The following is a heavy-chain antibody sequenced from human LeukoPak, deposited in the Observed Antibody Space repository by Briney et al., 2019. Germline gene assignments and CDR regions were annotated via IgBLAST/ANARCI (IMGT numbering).Heavy chain of an antibody. CDR1: GYTFTGYY. Sequence: ASVKVSCKASGYTFTGYYMHWVRQAPGQGLEWMGWINPNSGGTNYAQKFQGRVTMTRDTSISTAYMELSRLRSDDTAVYYCARGQSYYDSSYDYWGQGTLVTVSS. V-gene: IGHV1-2*02. CDR3: ARGQSYYDSSYDY. J-gene: IGHJ4*02. CDR2: INPNSGGT. D-gene: IGHD3-22*01.